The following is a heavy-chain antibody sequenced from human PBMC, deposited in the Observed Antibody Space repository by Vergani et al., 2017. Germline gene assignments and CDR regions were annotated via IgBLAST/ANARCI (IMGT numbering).Heavy chain of an antibody. CDR2: IYTSEST. CDR3: ARDTGVADDVFDL. J-gene: IGHJ3*01. CDR1: GTSVSSGTHY. V-gene: IGHV4-61*02. D-gene: IGHD6-19*01. Sequence: QLQLQESGSGLVKPSQTLSLTCSVSGTSVSSGTHYWNWIRQPADKTLEWIGRIYTSESTDYNPTLRSRITLSLVRSTNQVSLKVSSVTAADTAVYFCARDTGVADDVFDLGGQGTLVSVSA.